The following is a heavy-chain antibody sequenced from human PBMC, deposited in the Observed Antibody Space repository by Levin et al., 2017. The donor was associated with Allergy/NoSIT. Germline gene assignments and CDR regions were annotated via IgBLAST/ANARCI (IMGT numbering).Heavy chain of an antibody. CDR3: ARGGVAMLLY. J-gene: IGHJ4*02. CDR1: GFTFSSYA. CDR2: ISYDGSNK. V-gene: IGHV3-30-3*01. Sequence: GGSLRLSCAASGFTFSSYAMHWVRQAPGKGLEWVAVISYDGSNKYYADSVKGRFTISRDNSKNTLYLQMNSLRAEDTAVYYCARGGVAMLLYWGQGTLVTVSS. D-gene: IGHD3-10*02.